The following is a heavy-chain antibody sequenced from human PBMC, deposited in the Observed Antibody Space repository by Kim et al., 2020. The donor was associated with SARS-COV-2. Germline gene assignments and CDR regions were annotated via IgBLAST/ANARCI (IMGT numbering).Heavy chain of an antibody. V-gene: IGHV5-51*01. CDR2: IYPGDSDT. Sequence: GESLKISCKGSGYSFTSYWIGWVRQMPGKGLEWMGIIYPGDSDTRYSPSFQGQVTISADKSISTAYLQWSSLKASDTAMYYCARHLGVRGPRDYYYGMDVWGQGTTVTVSS. CDR3: ARHLGVRGPRDYYYGMDV. J-gene: IGHJ6*02. D-gene: IGHD3-10*01. CDR1: GYSFTSYW.